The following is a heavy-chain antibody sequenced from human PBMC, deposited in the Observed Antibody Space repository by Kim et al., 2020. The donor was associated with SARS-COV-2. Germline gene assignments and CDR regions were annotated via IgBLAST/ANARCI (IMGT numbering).Heavy chain of an antibody. CDR1: GFTFSSYA. D-gene: IGHD3-9*01. CDR3: ANTHYDILTGYWGNFDY. V-gene: IGHV3-23*01. J-gene: IGHJ4*02. Sequence: GGSLRLSCAASGFTFSSYAMSWVRQAPGKGLEWVSAISGSGGSTYYADSVKGRFTISRDNSKNTLYLQMNSLRAEDTAVYYCANTHYDILTGYWGNFDYWGQGTLVTVSS. CDR2: ISGSGGST.